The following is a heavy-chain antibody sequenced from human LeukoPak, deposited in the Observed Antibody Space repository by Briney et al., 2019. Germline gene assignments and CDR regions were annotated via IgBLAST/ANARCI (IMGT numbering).Heavy chain of an antibody. CDR3: ARGPYYYDSGDTPHYFDY. Sequence: ASVKVSCKTSDYTFTSYGISWVRQAPGQGLEWMGWISAYNGNTKYAQKLQGRVTMTTDTSTSTAYMELRSLRSDDTAVYYCARGPYYYDSGDTPHYFDYWGQGTLVTVSS. V-gene: IGHV1-18*01. CDR2: ISAYNGNT. D-gene: IGHD3-22*01. J-gene: IGHJ4*02. CDR1: DYTFTSYG.